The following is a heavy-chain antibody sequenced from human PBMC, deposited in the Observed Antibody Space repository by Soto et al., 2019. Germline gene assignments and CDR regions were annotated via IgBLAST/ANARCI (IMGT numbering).Heavy chain of an antibody. D-gene: IGHD2-15*01. V-gene: IGHV2-70*11. CDR1: GFSLSTSGMC. CDR3: ARLRVNVVVGPQNYYYYGMDV. J-gene: IGHJ6*02. Sequence: SGPTLVNPTQTLTLTCTFSGFSLSTSGMCVSWIRQPPGKALEWLARIDWDDDKYYSTSLKTRLTISKDTSKNQVVLTMTNMDPVDTATYYCARLRVNVVVGPQNYYYYGMDVWGQGTTVTVSS. CDR2: IDWDDDK.